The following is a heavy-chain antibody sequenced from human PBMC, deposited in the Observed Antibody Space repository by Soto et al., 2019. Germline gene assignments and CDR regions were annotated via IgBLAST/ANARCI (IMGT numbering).Heavy chain of an antibody. CDR2: IWYDGSNK. CDR1: GFTFSSYG. Sequence: SGGSLRLSCAASGFTFSSYGMHWVRQAPGKGLEWVAVIWYDGSNKYYADSVKGRFTISRDNSKNTLYLQMNSLRAEDTAVYYCARRGYSYGYQYYYGMDVWGQGTTVTVSS. CDR3: ARRGYSYGYQYYYGMDV. D-gene: IGHD5-18*01. J-gene: IGHJ6*02. V-gene: IGHV3-33*01.